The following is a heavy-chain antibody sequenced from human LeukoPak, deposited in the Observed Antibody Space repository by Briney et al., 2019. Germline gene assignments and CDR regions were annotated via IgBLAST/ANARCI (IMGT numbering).Heavy chain of an antibody. J-gene: IGHJ4*02. D-gene: IGHD6-13*01. CDR1: GGSISSSSYY. CDR3: ARHPGYSSSWSDY. CDR2: IYYRGST. Sequence: SEAPSLTRTVSGGSISSSSYYWGSIRQPPGSGLEWLGSIYYRGSTYYNTYLKSRVTISVDTSKSQFTLKLSSVTAADTAVYYCARHPGYSSSWSDYWGQGTLVTVSS. V-gene: IGHV4-39*01.